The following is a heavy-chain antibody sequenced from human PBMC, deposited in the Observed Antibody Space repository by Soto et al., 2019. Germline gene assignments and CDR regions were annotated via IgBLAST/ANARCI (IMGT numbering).Heavy chain of an antibody. Sequence: SETLSLTCTVSGGSISSGGYYWSWIRQHPGKGLEWIGYIYYSGSTYYNPSLKSRVTISVDTSKNQFSLKLSSVTAADTAVYYCARDLYGSGVYNWFDPWGQGTLVTVSS. CDR3: ARDLYGSGVYNWFDP. CDR2: IYYSGST. CDR1: GGSISSGGYY. D-gene: IGHD3-10*01. J-gene: IGHJ5*02. V-gene: IGHV4-31*03.